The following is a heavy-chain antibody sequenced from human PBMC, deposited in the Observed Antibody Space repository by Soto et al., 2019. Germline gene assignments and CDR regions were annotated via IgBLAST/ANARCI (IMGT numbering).Heavy chain of an antibody. Sequence: GSLRLSCAASGFTFSGYYMTWIRQAPGKGLEWVSFIGKSGSDMHYADSVEGRFTISRDNAKNSLYLQMNSLRAEDTAVYYCEREIGNRPPYGRVDYWGQGTLVTVSS. CDR1: GFTFSGYY. CDR2: IGKSGSDM. J-gene: IGHJ4*02. V-gene: IGHV3-11*01. D-gene: IGHD3-10*01. CDR3: EREIGNRPPYGRVDY.